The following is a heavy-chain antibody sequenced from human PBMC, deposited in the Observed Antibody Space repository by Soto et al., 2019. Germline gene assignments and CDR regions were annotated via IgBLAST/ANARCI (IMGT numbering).Heavy chain of an antibody. V-gene: IGHV3-9*01. Sequence: EVQLVESGGGLVQPGRSLRLSCAASGFTFDDYAMHWVRQAPGKGLEWVSGISWNSGSIGYAYSVKGRFTISRDNAKNSLYLQMNRLRAEDTALYYCAKAGFWSGYYSLVDYWGQGTLVTVSS. CDR1: GFTFDDYA. J-gene: IGHJ4*02. CDR2: ISWNSGSI. D-gene: IGHD3-3*01. CDR3: AKAGFWSGYYSLVDY.